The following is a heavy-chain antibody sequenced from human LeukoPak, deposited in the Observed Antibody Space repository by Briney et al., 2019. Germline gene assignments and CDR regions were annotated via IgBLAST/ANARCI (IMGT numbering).Heavy chain of an antibody. CDR2: ISWNSGSI. D-gene: IGHD6-6*01. CDR1: GFTFDDYA. CDR3: AKGSRPEYSTGDAFDI. Sequence: PGGSLRLSCAASGFTFDDYAMHWVRQAPGKGLEWVSGISWNSGSIGYADSVKGRFTISRDNAKNSLYLQMNSLRAEDMALYYCAKGSRPEYSTGDAFDIWGQGTMVTVSS. J-gene: IGHJ3*02. V-gene: IGHV3-9*03.